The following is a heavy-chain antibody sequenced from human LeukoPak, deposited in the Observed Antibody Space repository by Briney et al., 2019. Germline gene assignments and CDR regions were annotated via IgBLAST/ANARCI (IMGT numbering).Heavy chain of an antibody. CDR1: GGSISTSNYY. J-gene: IGHJ4*02. CDR3: ASLRDYYGSGFLDY. CDR2: IFYSGST. V-gene: IGHV4-39*01. Sequence: PSETLSLTCTVSGGSISTSNYYWGWIRQPPGKGLEWIGNIFYSGSTYYSPSLKSRVTISLDTSRNQFSLKLSSVTAADTAVYYCASLRDYYGSGFLDYWGQGTLVTVSS. D-gene: IGHD3-10*01.